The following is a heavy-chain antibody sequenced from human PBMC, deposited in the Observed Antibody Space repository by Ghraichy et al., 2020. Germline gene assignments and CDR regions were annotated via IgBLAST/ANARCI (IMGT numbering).Heavy chain of an antibody. CDR3: ARDDEWRFDY. V-gene: IGHV3-33*01. CDR2: IWYDGNNK. D-gene: IGHD2-8*01. J-gene: IGHJ4*02. Sequence: GESLNISCAASGFSFSSYGMHWVRQAPGKGLEWVALIWYDGNNKYYPDSVKGRFTVSRDNSKNMLYLQMNSLRAEDTAVYYCARDDEWRFDYWGQGTLVTVSS. CDR1: GFSFSSYG.